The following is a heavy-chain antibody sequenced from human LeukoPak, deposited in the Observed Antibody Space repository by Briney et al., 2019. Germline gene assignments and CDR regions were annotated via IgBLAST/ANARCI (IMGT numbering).Heavy chain of an antibody. J-gene: IGHJ4*02. CDR1: GFTFSSYA. Sequence: PGGSLRLSCAASGFTFSSYAMHWVRQAPGKGLEWVAVISYVGSNKYYADSVKGRFTISRDNSKNTLYLQLDSLRVEDTAVYYCARDKSAGYTASASSSWGRLGDWGQGTLVTVSS. D-gene: IGHD6-13*01. CDR3: ARDKSAGYTASASSSWGRLGD. CDR2: ISYVGSNK. V-gene: IGHV3-30-3*01.